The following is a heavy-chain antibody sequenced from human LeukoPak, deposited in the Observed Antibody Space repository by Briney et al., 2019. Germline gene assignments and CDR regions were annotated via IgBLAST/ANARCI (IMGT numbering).Heavy chain of an antibody. D-gene: IGHD1-26*01. CDR1: GFTFSSYE. V-gene: IGHV3-48*03. Sequence: GGSLRLSCAASGFTFSSYEMNWVRQAPGKGLEWVSYISSSGSTIYYADSVKGRFTISRDSAKNSLYLQMNSLKAEDTAVYYCARGALRLFDYWRQGTLVTVSS. CDR2: ISSSGSTI. J-gene: IGHJ4*02. CDR3: ARGALRLFDY.